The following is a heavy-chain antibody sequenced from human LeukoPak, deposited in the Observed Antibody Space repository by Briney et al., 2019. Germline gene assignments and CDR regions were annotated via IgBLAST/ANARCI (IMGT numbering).Heavy chain of an antibody. D-gene: IGHD6-13*01. V-gene: IGHV4-4*02. CDR1: GGSISSSNW. CDR2: IYHSGST. CDR3: ARGPRSSSWPSRRYNWFDP. Sequence: SETLSLTCAVSGGSISSSNWRSWVRQPPGKGLEWIGEIYHSGSTNYNPSLKSRVTISVDKSKNQFSLKLSSVTAADTAVYYCARGPRSSSWPSRRYNWFDPWGQGTLVTVSS. J-gene: IGHJ5*02.